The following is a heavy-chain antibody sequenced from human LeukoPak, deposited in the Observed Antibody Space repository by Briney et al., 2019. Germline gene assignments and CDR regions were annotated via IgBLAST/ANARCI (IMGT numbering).Heavy chain of an antibody. J-gene: IGHJ4*02. Sequence: PSETLSLTCTVSGISSNPYYWTWIRQPAGKGLEWIGRIISTTGSANYNPSLKSRVTMSVDTSKNQFSLELTSATAADTAVYYCMKDGPSWGLLWGLGTLVTVSS. CDR3: MKDGPSWGLL. V-gene: IGHV4-4*07. CDR2: IISTTGSA. CDR1: GISSNPYY. D-gene: IGHD3-16*01.